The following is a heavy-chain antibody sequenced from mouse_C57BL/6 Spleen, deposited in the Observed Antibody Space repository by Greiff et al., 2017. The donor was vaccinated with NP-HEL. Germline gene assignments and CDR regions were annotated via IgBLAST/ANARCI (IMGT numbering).Heavy chain of an antibody. Sequence: QVQLKESGAELVRPGTSVKVSCKASGYAFTNYLIEWVKQRPGQGLEWIGVINPGSGGTNYNEKFKGKATLTADKSSSTAYMQLSSLTSEDSAVYFCARRNLNFDYWGQGTTLTVSS. V-gene: IGHV1-54*01. J-gene: IGHJ2*01. CDR2: INPGSGGT. CDR3: ARRNLNFDY. CDR1: GYAFTNYL.